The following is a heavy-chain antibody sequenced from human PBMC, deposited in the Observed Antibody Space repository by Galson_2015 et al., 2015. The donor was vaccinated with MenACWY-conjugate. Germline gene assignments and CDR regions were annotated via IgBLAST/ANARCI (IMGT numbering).Heavy chain of an antibody. CDR1: GFSLSTSGVG. Sequence: PALVKPTQTLTLTCTFSGFSLSTSGVGVGWIRQPPGKALEWLALIYWDDDKRYSPSLKSRLTITKDTSKNQVVLTMTNMDPVDTATYYCAHTTARIVTTHFQHWGRGTLVFVSS. CDR2: IYWDDDK. V-gene: IGHV2-5*02. J-gene: IGHJ1*01. D-gene: IGHD5-12*01. CDR3: AHTTARIVTTHFQH.